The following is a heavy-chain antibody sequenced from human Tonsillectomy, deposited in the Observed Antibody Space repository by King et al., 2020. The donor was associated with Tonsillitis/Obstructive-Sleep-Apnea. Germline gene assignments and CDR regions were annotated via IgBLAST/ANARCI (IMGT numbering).Heavy chain of an antibody. D-gene: IGHD2-2*01. CDR2: VYPGYYDT. V-gene: IGHV5-51*01. CDR3: ARPTICSSTSCLFDY. CDR1: GYSFTIYW. Sequence: QLVQSGAEVKKPGEALKISCKGSGYSFTIYWIGWVRQMAGKGLEWMGSVYPGYYDTRYSPSFQGQVTNSADKSISPAYLQWSSLKASDTAMYYCARPTICSSTSCLFDYWGQGTLVTVSS. J-gene: IGHJ4*02.